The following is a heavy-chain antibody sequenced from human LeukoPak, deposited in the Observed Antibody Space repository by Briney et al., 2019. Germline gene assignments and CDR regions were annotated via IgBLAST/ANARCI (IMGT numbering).Heavy chain of an antibody. CDR1: GFTFGDYS. CDR3: ARDRGSSRFYYYGMDV. J-gene: IGHJ6*02. V-gene: IGHV3-48*01. Sequence: GGSLRLSCAASGFTFGDYSMNWVRQAPGEGLEWLSFITSGSTTMYYADSVKGRFIVSRDNAKNSLYLQMDSLRADDTAVYYCARDRGSSRFYYYGMDVWGQGTTVTVSS. D-gene: IGHD6-13*01. CDR2: ITSGSTTM.